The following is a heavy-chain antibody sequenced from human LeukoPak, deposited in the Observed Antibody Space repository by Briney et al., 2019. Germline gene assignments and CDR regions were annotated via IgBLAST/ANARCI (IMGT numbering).Heavy chain of an antibody. CDR3: ARWKYNYDSLDGRSDY. CDR2: IKQDGTEK. CDR1: GFAFSTYW. D-gene: IGHD3-22*01. V-gene: IGHV3-7*01. Sequence: GGSLRLSCAASGFAFSTYWMSWVRQAPGKGLEWVANIKQDGTEKYYVDSVKGRFTISRDNAENSLYLQMNSLRAEDTAVYFCARWKYNYDSLDGRSDYWGQGTLVTVSS. J-gene: IGHJ4*02.